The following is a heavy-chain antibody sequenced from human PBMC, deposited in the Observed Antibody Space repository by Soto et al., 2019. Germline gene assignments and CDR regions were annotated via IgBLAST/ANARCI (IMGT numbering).Heavy chain of an antibody. Sequence: EVQLVESGGGLVQPGGSLRLSCAASGFTFSMYWMHWVRQAPGQGLLWVSRINGDGTDTTYADSVKGRFTISRDNAKNTVYLQMKGLRAEDTAVYYCARDVGSGSGSYDLDYWGQETLVTVSS. J-gene: IGHJ4*02. V-gene: IGHV3-74*03. CDR1: GFTFSMYW. CDR2: INGDGTDT. CDR3: ARDVGSGSGSYDLDY. D-gene: IGHD1-26*01.